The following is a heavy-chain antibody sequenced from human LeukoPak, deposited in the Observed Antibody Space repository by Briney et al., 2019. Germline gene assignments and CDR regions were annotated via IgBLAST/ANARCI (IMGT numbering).Heavy chain of an antibody. J-gene: IGHJ4*02. Sequence: TETLSLTCTVSGGSISSYYRSWIRQPAGKGLEWIGRIYTSGSTNYNPSLKSRVTISVDTSKNQFSLKLSSVTAADTAVYYCARGQVVPAAMPDYWGQGTLVTVSS. CDR1: GGSISSYY. D-gene: IGHD2-2*01. CDR2: IYTSGST. V-gene: IGHV4-4*07. CDR3: ARGQVVPAAMPDY.